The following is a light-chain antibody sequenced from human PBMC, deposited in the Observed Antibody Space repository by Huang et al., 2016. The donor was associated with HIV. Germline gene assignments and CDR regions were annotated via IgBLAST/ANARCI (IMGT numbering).Light chain of an antibody. Sequence: DIVMTQTPLSLSVTPGQPASISCKSSQSLLHSDGKTYLYWYLQRPGQSPQLLIYEVSGRFSGVPDRFSGSGSGTDFTLKISRVEAEDVGVYYCMQGIHPKTFGQGTKVEIK. J-gene: IGKJ1*01. V-gene: IGKV2-29*02. CDR3: MQGIHPKT. CDR1: QSLLHSDGKTY. CDR2: EVS.